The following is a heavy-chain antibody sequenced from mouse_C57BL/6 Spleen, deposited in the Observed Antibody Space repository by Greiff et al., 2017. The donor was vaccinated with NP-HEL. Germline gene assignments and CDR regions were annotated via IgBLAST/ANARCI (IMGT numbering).Heavy chain of an antibody. Sequence: DVHLVESGGGLVKPGGSLKLSCAASGFTFSDYGMHWVRQAPEKGLEWVAYISSGSSTIYYADTVKGRFTISRDNAKNTLFLQMTSLRSEDTAMYYCARDSNYRFAYWGQGTLVTVSA. CDR1: GFTFSDYG. J-gene: IGHJ3*01. V-gene: IGHV5-17*01. CDR2: ISSGSSTI. D-gene: IGHD2-5*01. CDR3: ARDSNYRFAY.